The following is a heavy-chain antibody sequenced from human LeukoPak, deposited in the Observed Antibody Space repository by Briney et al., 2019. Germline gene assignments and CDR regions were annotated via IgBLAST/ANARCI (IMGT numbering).Heavy chain of an antibody. J-gene: IGHJ5*02. CDR2: VNEDGTAK. CDR1: GFAFSTYD. V-gene: IGHV3-7*01. Sequence: GGSLRLSCAASGFAFSTYDMHWVRQAPGKGLEWVATVNEDGTAKFYVDSVKGRFTIFRDNTRSSLDLQMNSLTVEDTAMYYCEAPATAWGQGTLVTVSS. CDR3: EAPATA.